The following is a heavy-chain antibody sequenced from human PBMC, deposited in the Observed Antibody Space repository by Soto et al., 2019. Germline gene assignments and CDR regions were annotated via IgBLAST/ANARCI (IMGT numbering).Heavy chain of an antibody. J-gene: IGHJ5*02. Sequence: EVQLVESGGGLVQPGGSLRLSCAASGFSVTYTYMSWIRQAPGKGLEWVSVIYSGGRTFYADSVRGRFTISRDEGKXXHYLQMYSRRPEDTAVDFCACSGCSSGSCPNWFDPWGQGTLVIVSS. CDR1: GFSVTYTY. V-gene: IGHV3-66*01. CDR2: IYSGGRT. CDR3: ACSGCSSGSCPNWFDP. D-gene: IGHD2-15*01.